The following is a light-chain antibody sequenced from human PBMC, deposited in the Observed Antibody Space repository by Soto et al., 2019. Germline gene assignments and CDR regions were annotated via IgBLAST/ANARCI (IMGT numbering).Light chain of an antibody. CDR3: GAVHGSGSHFLVL. J-gene: IGLJ2*01. CDR2: VGTGGIVG. Sequence: QPVLTQPPSASASLGASVTLTCTLSSGYSNYQVDWYQQRPGKGPRFVMRVGTGGIVGSKGDGIPDRFSVLGSGLNRYLTIKNIQEEDESDYHCGAVHGSGSHFLVLFGGGTKLTVL. CDR1: SGYSNYQ. V-gene: IGLV9-49*01.